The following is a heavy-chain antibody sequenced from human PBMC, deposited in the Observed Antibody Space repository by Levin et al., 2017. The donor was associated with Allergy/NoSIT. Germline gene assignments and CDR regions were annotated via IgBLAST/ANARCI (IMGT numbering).Heavy chain of an antibody. CDR1: GFTLSTLW. J-gene: IGHJ4*02. V-gene: IGHV3-7*01. Sequence: GESLKISCVASGFTLSTLWMTWVRQAPGKGLEWVANIKHDGSEKYYVDSVKGRFTISRDNAKNSLYLQMNSLRVEDTAVYYCARGQTRFQFWGQGTLVTVSS. D-gene: IGHD1-7*01. CDR2: IKHDGSEK. CDR3: ARGQTRFQF.